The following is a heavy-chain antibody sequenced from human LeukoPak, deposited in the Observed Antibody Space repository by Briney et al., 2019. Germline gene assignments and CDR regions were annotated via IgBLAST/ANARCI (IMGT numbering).Heavy chain of an antibody. CDR1: GFTFSSYR. D-gene: IGHD6-19*01. CDR2: IKQDGSEK. V-gene: IGHV3-7*01. J-gene: IGHJ4*02. CDR3: AVEDSSGWYESDY. Sequence: GGSLRLSCAASGFTFSSYRMSWVRQAPGKGLEWVANIKQDGSEKYYVDSVKGRFTISRDNAKNSLYLQMNSLRAEDTAVYYCAVEDSSGWYESDYWGQGTLVTVSS.